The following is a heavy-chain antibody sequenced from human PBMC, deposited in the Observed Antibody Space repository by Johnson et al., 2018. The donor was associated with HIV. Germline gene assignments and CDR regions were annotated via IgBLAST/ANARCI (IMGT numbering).Heavy chain of an antibody. D-gene: IGHD2-21*02. CDR1: GFTFRSNY. Sequence: VQLVASGGGLIQPGGSLRLSCAASGFTFRSNYMSWVRQAPGKGLEWVSVIYNGGSTNYADSVRGRFTISTANSKNTVYPQMNSLKTEDTAVYYCTTEDPRAFCDGDCYPNAFGIWGQGTMVTVSS. CDR2: IYNGGST. J-gene: IGHJ3*02. CDR3: TTEDPRAFCDGDCYPNAFGI. V-gene: IGHV3-53*01.